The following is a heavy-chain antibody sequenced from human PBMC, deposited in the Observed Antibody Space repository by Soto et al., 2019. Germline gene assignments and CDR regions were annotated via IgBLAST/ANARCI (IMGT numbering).Heavy chain of an antibody. V-gene: IGHV1-58*01. Sequence: ASVKVSCKASGFTFTSSAVQWVRQARGQRLEWIGWIVVGSGNTNYAQKFQERVTITRDMSTSTAYMELSSLRSEDTAVYYCAAEGPPGIAVDGTSDGMDVWGQGTTVTVSS. D-gene: IGHD6-19*01. CDR2: IVVGSGNT. J-gene: IGHJ6*02. CDR1: GFTFTSSA. CDR3: AAEGPPGIAVDGTSDGMDV.